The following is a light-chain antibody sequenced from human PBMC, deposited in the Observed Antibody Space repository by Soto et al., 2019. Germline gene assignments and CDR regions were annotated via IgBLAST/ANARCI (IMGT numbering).Light chain of an antibody. Sequence: DIALTQSPGTLSLSPGDRAILSCRASQSVNSGSLAWYQHRPGQAPRLLIYGATIRATGIPDKFSGSGSGTDFTLTISRLETEDFAVYYCQQYGSSVRTFGQGTKVEIK. CDR3: QQYGSSVRT. CDR1: QSVNSGS. CDR2: GAT. V-gene: IGKV3-20*01. J-gene: IGKJ1*01.